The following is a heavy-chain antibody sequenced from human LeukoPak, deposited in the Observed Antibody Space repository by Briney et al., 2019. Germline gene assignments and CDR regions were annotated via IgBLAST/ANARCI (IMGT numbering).Heavy chain of an antibody. Sequence: GGSLRLSCAASGFTFSNTWMSWVRQAPGKGLEWVGRIKSKTDGGTIDYAAHVKGRFTISRDDSKNTLYLQMNSLNTEDTAVYYCTKDHGSGSYYFDYWGQGTLVTVSS. CDR1: GFTFSNTW. D-gene: IGHD3-10*01. V-gene: IGHV3-15*01. J-gene: IGHJ4*02. CDR3: TKDHGSGSYYFDY. CDR2: IKSKTDGGTI.